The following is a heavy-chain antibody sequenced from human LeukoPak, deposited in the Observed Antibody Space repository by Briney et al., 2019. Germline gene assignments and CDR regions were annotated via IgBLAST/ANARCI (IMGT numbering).Heavy chain of an antibody. V-gene: IGHV3-23*01. CDR2: ISGSGGST. CDR1: GFTFSAYA. Sequence: GGSLRLSCAASGFTFSAYAMSWVRLAPGKGLEWVSGISGSGGSTYYADSVKGRFTSSRDNSNNTLYVQMNSLRVEDTAVYYCAKSGGLSGSGRLAMDVWGQGTTVTVSS. D-gene: IGHD3-10*01. CDR3: AKSGGLSGSGRLAMDV. J-gene: IGHJ6*02.